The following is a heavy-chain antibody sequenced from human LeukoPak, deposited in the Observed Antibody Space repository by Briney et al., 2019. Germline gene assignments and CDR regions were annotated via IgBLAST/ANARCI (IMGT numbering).Heavy chain of an antibody. J-gene: IGHJ3*02. CDR1: GGSLSSYY. D-gene: IGHD4-23*01. Sequence: SETLSLTCTVSGGSLSSYYWGWIRPPPGKGLEWIGYIYYSGSTNYNPSLKSRVTISVDTSTNQFSLRLATVTAEGPDRYYVARSYGGNRWHGFDIWGQGTMVTVSS. CDR3: ARSYGGNRWHGFDI. V-gene: IGHV4-59*01. CDR2: IYYSGST.